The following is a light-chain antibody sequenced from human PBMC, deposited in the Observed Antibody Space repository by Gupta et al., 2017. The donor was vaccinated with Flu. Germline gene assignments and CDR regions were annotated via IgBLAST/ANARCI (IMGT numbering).Light chain of an antibody. CDR3: QQYNNWPQT. CDR1: QSVSSN. Sequence: EIVMTQSPATLSVSPGERATLSCRASQSVSSNLAWYQQKPGQAPRLLIYGASTRATGIPATFSGSGSGTEFTLTISSLQSEDFAVYYCQQYNNWPQTFGQGTKVEIQ. J-gene: IGKJ1*01. V-gene: IGKV3-15*01. CDR2: GAS.